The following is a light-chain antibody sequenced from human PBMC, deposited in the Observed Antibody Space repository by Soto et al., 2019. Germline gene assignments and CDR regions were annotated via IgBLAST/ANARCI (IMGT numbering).Light chain of an antibody. CDR2: DVS. J-gene: IGLJ1*01. CDR3: CSYTSSSTYV. Sequence: QAVVTQPASVSGSPGQSITISCTGTSSDVGGYNYVSWYQQHPGKAPKLMIYDVSNRPSGVSNRFSGSKSGNTASLTISGLQAEDEADYYCCSYTSSSTYVFGTCTQLTVL. V-gene: IGLV2-14*01. CDR1: SSDVGGYNY.